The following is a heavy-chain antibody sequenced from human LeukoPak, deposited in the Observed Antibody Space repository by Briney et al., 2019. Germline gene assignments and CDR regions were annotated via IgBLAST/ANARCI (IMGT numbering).Heavy chain of an antibody. CDR2: INWNGGST. Sequence: GGSLRLSCAASGFTVSSNYMSWVRQAPGKGLEWVSGINWNGGSTGYADSVKGRFTISRDNAKNSLYLQMNSLRAEDTALYYCARSAYDSSGYYIYWGQGTLVTVSS. V-gene: IGHV3-20*04. CDR3: ARSAYDSSGYYIY. CDR1: GFTVSSNY. D-gene: IGHD3-22*01. J-gene: IGHJ4*02.